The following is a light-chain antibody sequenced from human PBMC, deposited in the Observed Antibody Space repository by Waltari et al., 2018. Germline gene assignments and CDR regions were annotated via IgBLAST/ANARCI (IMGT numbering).Light chain of an antibody. Sequence: AIQMTQSPSSLSASVGDSITITCRASQAIRNELAWFQQKPGKAPKLLIYGASTLQSGVPSRFSGSGSGTDFTLAISSLQPEDFATYYCLQDYTFPRTFGQGTKVEIK. CDR1: QAIRNE. V-gene: IGKV1-6*01. CDR2: GAS. CDR3: LQDYTFPRT. J-gene: IGKJ1*01.